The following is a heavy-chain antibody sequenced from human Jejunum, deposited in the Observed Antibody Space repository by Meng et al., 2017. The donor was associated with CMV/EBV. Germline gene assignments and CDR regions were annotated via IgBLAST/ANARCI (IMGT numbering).Heavy chain of an antibody. CDR3: AKESGQYQMLSYYGLDV. CDR1: FDSYA. D-gene: IGHD2-2*01. J-gene: IGHJ6*02. CDR2: ISRGGGDT. V-gene: IGHV3-23*01. Sequence: FDSYAMTWVRQAPGKGLEWVSVISRGGGDTNYADSVKGRFTISRDNSKNTLYLEMSSLRAEDTAIYYCAKESGQYQMLSYYGLDVWGQGTTVTVSS.